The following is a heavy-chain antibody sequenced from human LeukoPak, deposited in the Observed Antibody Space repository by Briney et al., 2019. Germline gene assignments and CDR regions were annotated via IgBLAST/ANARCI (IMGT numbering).Heavy chain of an antibody. CDR1: GGSFSGYY. D-gene: IGHD1-1*01. CDR2: INHSGST. J-gene: IGHJ6*02. Sequence: SETPSLTCAVYGGSFSGYYWGWIRQPPGKGLEWIGEINHSGSTNYNPSLKSRVTISVDTSKNQFSLKLSSVTAADTAVYYCARENGYYYYGMDVWGQGTTVTVSS. V-gene: IGHV4-34*01. CDR3: ARENGYYYYGMDV.